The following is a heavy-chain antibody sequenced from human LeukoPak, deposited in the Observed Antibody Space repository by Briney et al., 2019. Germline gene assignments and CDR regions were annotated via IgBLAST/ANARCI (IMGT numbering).Heavy chain of an antibody. CDR3: ARGYCSGGVCYSIYFDQ. Sequence: GGALRLSCAASGFSISTYWMSWVRQAPGKGLEWGANIKQDGGKKYYVDSVRGGFTMSRDNAKTSLYLQMTSLRAEDTALYYCARGYCSGGVCYSIYFDQWGQGTLVTVSP. CDR1: GFSISTYW. D-gene: IGHD2-15*01. J-gene: IGHJ4*02. CDR2: IKQDGGKK. V-gene: IGHV3-7*01.